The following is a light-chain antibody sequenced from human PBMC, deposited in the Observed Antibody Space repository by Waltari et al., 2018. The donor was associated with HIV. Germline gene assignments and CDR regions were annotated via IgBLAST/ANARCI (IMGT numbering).Light chain of an antibody. J-gene: IGLJ3*02. V-gene: IGLV2-14*01. CDR1: SLDIGLYDF. CDR2: GVN. CDR3: TSHTLTSILL. Sequence: QSALTQPASMSGSPGQSITLSCTASSLDIGLYDFISWYKHPPNTAPQLIIYGVNRRPPGVSSRFSASKSANMASLTISGLQPEDEADYYCTSHTLTSILLFGGGTRLTVL.